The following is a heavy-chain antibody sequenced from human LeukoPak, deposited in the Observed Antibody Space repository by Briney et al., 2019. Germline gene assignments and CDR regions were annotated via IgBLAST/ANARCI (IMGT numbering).Heavy chain of an antibody. CDR1: GFTFSDYG. Sequence: GGSLRLSCAASGFTFSDYGMSWVRQAPGKGLEWVSGISGSGGSTYYADSVKGRFTISRDNAKNSLYLQMNSLRAEDTAVYYCARRDYDFWCGQYYYYYYMDVWGKGTTVTVSS. J-gene: IGHJ6*03. V-gene: IGHV3-23*01. CDR2: ISGSGGST. CDR3: ARRDYDFWCGQYYYYYYMDV. D-gene: IGHD3-3*01.